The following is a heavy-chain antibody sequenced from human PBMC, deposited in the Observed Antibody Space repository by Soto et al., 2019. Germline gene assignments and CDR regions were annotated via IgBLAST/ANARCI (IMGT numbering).Heavy chain of an antibody. CDR2: FIPIGGTA. CDR3: ARDPPRITGMVLRYCCSMNV. V-gene: IGHV1-69*13. J-gene: IGHJ6*02. D-gene: IGHD1-20*01. CDR1: AGTFSSYA. Sequence: SVKVSCRACAGTFSSYAISWVRQAPGQGLEWLGGFIPIGGTANYAQKFQGRVTITADESTSTAYMELSSLRSEDTAVEYCARDPPRITGMVLRYCCSMNVWG.